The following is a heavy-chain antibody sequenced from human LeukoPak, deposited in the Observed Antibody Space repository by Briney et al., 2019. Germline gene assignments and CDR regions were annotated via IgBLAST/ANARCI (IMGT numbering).Heavy chain of an antibody. V-gene: IGHV3-23*01. J-gene: IGHJ4*02. CDR3: AKGDPPTYYDILTGQDY. CDR2: ISAGGGST. D-gene: IGHD3-9*01. Sequence: GGSLRLSCAASGFTFSSYAMSWVRPAPGKGLEWVAGISAGGGSTYYADSVKGRFTISRDNSKNILYLQLNSLRAEDTAVYYCAKGDPPTYYDILTGQDYWGQGTLVTVPS. CDR1: GFTFSSYA.